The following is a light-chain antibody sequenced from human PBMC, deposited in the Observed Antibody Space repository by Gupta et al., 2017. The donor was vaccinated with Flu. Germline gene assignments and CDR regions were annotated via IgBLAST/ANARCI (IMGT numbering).Light chain of an antibody. J-gene: IGKJ4*01. Sequence: EIVMTQSPATLSVSPGERATLSCRASQSVSRDLAWYQQKPGQAPRLLIYGASTRATGIPARFSGSGSGTEFTLTISSLQSGDFAVYYCQQYNNWPLTFGGGTKVEI. CDR3: QQYNNWPLT. V-gene: IGKV3D-15*01. CDR1: QSVSRD. CDR2: GAS.